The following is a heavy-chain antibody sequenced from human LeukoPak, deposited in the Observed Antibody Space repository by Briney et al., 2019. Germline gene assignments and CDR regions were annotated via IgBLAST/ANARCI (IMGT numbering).Heavy chain of an antibody. V-gene: IGHV4-4*02. J-gene: IGHJ4*02. Sequence: PSETLSLTCGVSGGSINSTNWWSWVRQPPGQGLEWIGEISLSGLTNYNPSLKSRVTMALDKSKNHLSLNLTSVTAADTAVYYCSRENGAFSPFGYWGQGTLVTVPS. CDR2: ISLSGLT. CDR1: GGSINSTNW. CDR3: SRENGAFSPFGY. D-gene: IGHD2-8*01.